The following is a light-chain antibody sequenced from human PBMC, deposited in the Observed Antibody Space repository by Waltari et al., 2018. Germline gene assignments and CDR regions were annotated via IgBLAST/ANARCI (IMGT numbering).Light chain of an antibody. CDR3: QQYYATPRT. CDR1: QTILDNADKSNY. J-gene: IGKJ1*01. V-gene: IGKV4-1*01. CDR2: WAS. Sequence: DFVMTQSPDSLAVSLGGRATINCRSSQTILDNADKSNYLAWYQRKPGQPPKLLISWASARESGVPDRFTGSGSGTDFTLTITSLQAEDVAIYYCQQYYATPRTFGQGTKVEVK.